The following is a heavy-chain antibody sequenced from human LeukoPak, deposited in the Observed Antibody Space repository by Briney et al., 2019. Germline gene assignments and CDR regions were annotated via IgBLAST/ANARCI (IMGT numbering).Heavy chain of an antibody. V-gene: IGHV3-64*01. D-gene: IGHD3-3*01. CDR1: GFTFSSYA. CDR3: ARDLKYYDFWSGYYGPRNYYYYGMDV. CDR2: ISSNAGST. Sequence: GGSLRLSCAASGFTFSSYAMHWVRQPPGKGLEYVSAISSNAGSTYYANSVKGRFTISRDNSKNTLYLQMGSLRAEDMAVYYCARDLKYYDFWSGYYGPRNYYYYGMDVWGQGTTVTVSS. J-gene: IGHJ6*02.